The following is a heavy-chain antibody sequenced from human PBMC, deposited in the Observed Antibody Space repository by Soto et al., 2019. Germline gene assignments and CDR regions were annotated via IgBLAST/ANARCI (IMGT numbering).Heavy chain of an antibody. D-gene: IGHD5-18*01. Sequence: DVQLLESGGGLVEPGGSLRLSCAVSGFSVTDAWMNWVRQVPGKGLAWVGRSKSKFDGGSTDYAAPVKGRFTISRDDSKNTLYLHMNSLKTGDTAVYYWTIPTPATPMVTSYCYFAMDVWGPGTTVSVSS. CDR2: SKSKFDGGST. CDR3: TIPTPATPMVTSYCYFAMDV. V-gene: IGHV3-15*07. CDR1: GFSVTDAW. J-gene: IGHJ6*02.